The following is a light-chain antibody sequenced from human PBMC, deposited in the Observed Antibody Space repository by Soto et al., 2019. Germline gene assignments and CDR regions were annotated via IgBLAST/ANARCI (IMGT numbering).Light chain of an antibody. CDR1: QSVLYSSNNNNY. CDR2: WAS. J-gene: IGKJ4*01. CDR3: QQYYSIPLT. Sequence: DIVMTQSPDSLAVSLGERATLNCKSSQSVLYSSNNNNYLAWYQQKPGQPPKLLIYWASTRESGVPDRFSGSGSGTEFTLTISSLQAEDVAVYYCQQYYSIPLTFGGGTKVEIK. V-gene: IGKV4-1*01.